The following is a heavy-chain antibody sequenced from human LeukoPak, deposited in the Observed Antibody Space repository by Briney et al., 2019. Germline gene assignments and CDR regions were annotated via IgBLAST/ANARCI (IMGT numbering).Heavy chain of an antibody. CDR3: ARMVRGVIKGYYYYYMDV. CDR1: GDSISSGPYY. Sequence: SETLSLTCTVSGDSISSGPYYWGWIRQPPGKGLEWIGNIYYGENTYYNPSLTSRVTISIDTSKNQFYLKLSSLTAADTAVYYCARMVRGVIKGYYYYYMDVWGKGTTVTISS. V-gene: IGHV4-39*01. D-gene: IGHD3-10*01. CDR2: IYYGENT. J-gene: IGHJ6*03.